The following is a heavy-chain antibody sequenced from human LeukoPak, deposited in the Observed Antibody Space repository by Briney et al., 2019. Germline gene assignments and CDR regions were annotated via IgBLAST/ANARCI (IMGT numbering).Heavy chain of an antibody. CDR2: ISWNSGSI. Sequence: TGGPLRLSCEASGYTFDDYAMHWVRQAPGKGLEWVSAISWNSGSIGYADSVKGRFTISRDNGKNSLYLQMNSLRTEDTALYYCAKGHTYGLGESYLDFWGQGTLVSVSS. CDR3: AKGHTYGLGESYLDF. CDR1: GYTFDDYA. V-gene: IGHV3-9*01. D-gene: IGHD5-18*01. J-gene: IGHJ4*02.